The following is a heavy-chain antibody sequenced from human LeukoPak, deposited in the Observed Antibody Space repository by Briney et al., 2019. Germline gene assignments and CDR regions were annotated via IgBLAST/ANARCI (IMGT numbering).Heavy chain of an antibody. V-gene: IGHV1-2*02. D-gene: IGHD3-16*01. J-gene: IGHJ3*02. CDR2: ISPNSGGT. Sequence: ASVKVSCKASGYIFTGYYMHWVRQAPGQGLEWMGWISPNSGGTNYAQKFQGRVTMTRDTSISTAYMELSRLRSDDTAVYYCARDWGHSDAFDIWGQGTMVTVSS. CDR1: GYIFTGYY. CDR3: ARDWGHSDAFDI.